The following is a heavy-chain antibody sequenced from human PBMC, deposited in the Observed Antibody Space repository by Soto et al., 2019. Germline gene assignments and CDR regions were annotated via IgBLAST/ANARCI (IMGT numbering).Heavy chain of an antibody. CDR2: IYPGDSDT. J-gene: IGHJ3*02. Sequence: GESLKISCEGSGYRFSNYWIGWVRQMPGKGLEWMGIIYPGDSDTRYSPSFQGQVTISADKSINTAYLQWSSLKASDTAMYFCARQGLHYDSYGYQLDPLDIWGQGTTVTVSS. CDR3: ARQGLHYDSYGYQLDPLDI. V-gene: IGHV5-51*01. CDR1: GYRFSNYW. D-gene: IGHD3-22*01.